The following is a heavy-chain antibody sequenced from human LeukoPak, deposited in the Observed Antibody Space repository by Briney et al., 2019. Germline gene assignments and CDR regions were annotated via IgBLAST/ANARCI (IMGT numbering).Heavy chain of an antibody. CDR2: IYYSGST. CDR3: VRRSSSGWYGFDY. D-gene: IGHD6-19*01. J-gene: IGHJ4*02. Sequence: SETLSLTCTVSGGSISSSSYYWSWIRQPPGKGLEWIGYIYYSGSTNYNPSLKSRVTVSVDTSKNQFSLKLSSVTAADTAVYYCVRRSSSGWYGFDYWGQGTLVTVSS. CDR1: GGSISSSSYY. V-gene: IGHV4-61*05.